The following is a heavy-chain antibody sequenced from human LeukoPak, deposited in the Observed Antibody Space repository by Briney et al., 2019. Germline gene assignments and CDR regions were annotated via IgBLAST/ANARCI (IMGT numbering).Heavy chain of an antibody. D-gene: IGHD3-22*01. Sequence: GGSLRLSCAASGFTFDDYAMHWVRQAPGKGLEWVSGISWNSGSIGYADSVKGRFTISRDNAKNSLYLQMNSLRAEDTALYYCAKDIDYDSSGQGFDAFDIWGQGTMVTVSS. V-gene: IGHV3-9*01. CDR3: AKDIDYDSSGQGFDAFDI. CDR2: ISWNSGSI. CDR1: GFTFDDYA. J-gene: IGHJ3*02.